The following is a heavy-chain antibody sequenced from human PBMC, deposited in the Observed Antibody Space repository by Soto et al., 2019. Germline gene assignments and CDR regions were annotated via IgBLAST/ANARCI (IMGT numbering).Heavy chain of an antibody. CDR2: ISYDGSNK. V-gene: IGHV3-30-3*01. CDR1: GFTFSSYA. J-gene: IGHJ4*02. CDR3: ARPSRWLQLREGAFDY. D-gene: IGHD5-12*01. Sequence: QVQLVESGGGVVQPGRSLRLSCAASGFTFSSYAMHWVRQAPGKGLEWVAVISYDGSNKYYADSVKGRFTISRDNSKNTLYLQMNSLRAEDTAVYYCARPSRWLQLREGAFDYWGQGTLVTVSS.